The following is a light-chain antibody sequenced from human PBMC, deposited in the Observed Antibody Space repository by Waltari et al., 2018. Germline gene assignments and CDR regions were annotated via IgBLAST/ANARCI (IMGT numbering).Light chain of an antibody. CDR3: ISYAGNNKYV. J-gene: IGLJ1*01. CDR1: SSDVGAYNY. CDR2: EVT. V-gene: IGLV2-8*01. Sequence: QSALTQPPSASGSPGQSVTISSTGTSSDVGAYNYVSWYQQYPDKAPKLMIYEVTKRPSGVPDRFSGSKSGNTASLTVSGLQAEDEADYYCISYAGNNKYVLGAGTKVTVL.